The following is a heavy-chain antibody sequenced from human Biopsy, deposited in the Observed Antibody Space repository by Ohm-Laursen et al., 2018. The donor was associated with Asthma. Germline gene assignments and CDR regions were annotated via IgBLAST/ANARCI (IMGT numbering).Heavy chain of an antibody. D-gene: IGHD6-6*01. V-gene: IGHV1-3*01. CDR1: RYTFTGYA. CDR3: ARAVSSSSYWYFDL. Sequence: SCNSSRYTFTGYAVHWVAQAPGHRLGCMRGIKAVNGNTKYSQKFQCRVTITRDTSASTSYMELSSLRSEDTAVYYCARAVSSSSYWYFDLWGRGDLVTVSS. CDR2: IKAVNGNT. J-gene: IGHJ2*01.